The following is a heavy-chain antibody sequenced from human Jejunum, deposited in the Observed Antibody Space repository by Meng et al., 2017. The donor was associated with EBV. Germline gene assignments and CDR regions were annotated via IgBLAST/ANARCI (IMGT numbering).Heavy chain of an antibody. CDR2: ISAGNGIT. J-gene: IGHJ4*02. D-gene: IGHD6-13*01. CDR3: ARGSSWYRGDY. CDR1: GYTLTNYA. V-gene: IGHV1-3*01. Sequence: QVQLGQFGAEVKKPGASVKVSCKASGYTLTNYAIHWVRQAPGQRLEWMGWISAGNGITKYSQKFQGRVTVTRDTSTAYMELSRLRSEDTAVYYCARGSSWYRGDYWGQGTLVTVSS.